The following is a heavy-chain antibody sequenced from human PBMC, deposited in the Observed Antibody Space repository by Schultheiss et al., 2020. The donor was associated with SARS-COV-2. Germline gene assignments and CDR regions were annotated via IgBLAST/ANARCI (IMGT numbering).Heavy chain of an antibody. CDR3: ASHSGSYYVGY. Sequence: GGSLRLSCAASGFTFSSYWMSWVRQAPGKGLEWVANIKQDGSEKYYVDSVKGRFTISRDNAKNSLYLQMNSLRAEDTAVYYCASHSGSYYVGYWGQGTLVTVSS. V-gene: IGHV3-7*01. J-gene: IGHJ4*02. D-gene: IGHD1-26*01. CDR2: IKQDGSEK. CDR1: GFTFSSYW.